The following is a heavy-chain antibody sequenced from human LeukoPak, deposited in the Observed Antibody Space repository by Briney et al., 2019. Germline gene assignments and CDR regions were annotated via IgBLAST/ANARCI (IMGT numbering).Heavy chain of an antibody. J-gene: IGHJ6*03. CDR3: ARGPQWRGDYYYMDV. CDR1: GYSFTNFD. CDR2: MNSNSGNK. V-gene: IGHV1-8*01. D-gene: IGHD6-19*01. Sequence: ASVKVSCKASGYSFTNFDINWVRQATGQGRQGMGWMNSNSGNKGYAQKFQGRVTMTMNTSITTAYMELSSLRSEDTAVYYCARGPQWRGDYYYMDVWGRGTTVTVSS.